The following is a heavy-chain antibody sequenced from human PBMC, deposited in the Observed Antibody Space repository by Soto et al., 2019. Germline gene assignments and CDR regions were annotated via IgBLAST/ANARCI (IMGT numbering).Heavy chain of an antibody. V-gene: IGHV3-21*01. CDR1: GFTFSSYA. J-gene: IGHJ4*02. CDR3: ARDLALAGNY. D-gene: IGHD6-19*01. CDR2: ISSTSSYT. Sequence: GSLRLSCAASGFTFSSYAMNWVRQTQEKGLEWVSSISSTSSYTHYSDSVKGRFTISRDNANNSLFLRMNSLRAEDTATYYCARDLALAGNYWGQGVLVTVSS.